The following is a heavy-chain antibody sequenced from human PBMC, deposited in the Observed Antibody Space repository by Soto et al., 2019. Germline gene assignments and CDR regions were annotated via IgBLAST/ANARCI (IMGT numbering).Heavy chain of an antibody. V-gene: IGHV1-24*01. CDR1: GYTLTELS. Sequence: ASVKVSCKVSGYTLTELSMHWVRQAPGKGLEWMGGFDPEDGETIYAQKFQGRVTMTEDTSTDTAYMELSSLRSEDTAVYYCARSSSSWYLGYYYYGMDVWGQGTTVTVSS. CDR2: FDPEDGET. CDR3: ARSSSSWYLGYYYYGMDV. D-gene: IGHD6-13*01. J-gene: IGHJ6*02.